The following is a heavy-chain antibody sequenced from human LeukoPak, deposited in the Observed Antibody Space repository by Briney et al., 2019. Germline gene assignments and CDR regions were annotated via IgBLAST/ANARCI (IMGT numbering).Heavy chain of an antibody. CDR1: GYPFSSCG. Sequence: ASVKVSCKTFGYPFSSCGINWVRQAPGQGLEWMGWISGYNGDTNYAQKFQGRVTMTTDTSANTAYMDLRRLRSDDTAVYYCARNWGAGHPINFDYWGQGTLVTVSS. V-gene: IGHV1-18*01. CDR2: ISGYNGDT. J-gene: IGHJ4*02. D-gene: IGHD3-16*01. CDR3: ARNWGAGHPINFDY.